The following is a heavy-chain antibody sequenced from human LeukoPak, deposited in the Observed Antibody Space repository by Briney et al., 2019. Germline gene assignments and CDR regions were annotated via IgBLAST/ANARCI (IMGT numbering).Heavy chain of an antibody. Sequence: GGSLRLSCAVSGFTFSSYTMHWFRQAPGKGLEWVGFIRSKAYGGTTEYAASVKGRFTISRDDSKSIAYLQMNSLRAEDTAVYYCARAYCSGGSCYFDAFDIWGQGTMVTVSS. J-gene: IGHJ3*02. CDR3: ARAYCSGGSCYFDAFDI. CDR1: GFTFSSYT. CDR2: IRSKAYGGTT. D-gene: IGHD2-15*01. V-gene: IGHV3-49*03.